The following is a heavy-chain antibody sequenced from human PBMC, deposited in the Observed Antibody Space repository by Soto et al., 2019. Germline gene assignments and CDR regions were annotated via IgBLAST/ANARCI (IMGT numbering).Heavy chain of an antibody. J-gene: IGHJ4*02. D-gene: IGHD6-19*01. CDR2: ISYDGSNT. Sequence: QVQLVESGGGVVQPGRSLRLSCAASGFTFSSYAMHWVRQAPGKGLEWVAVISYDGSNTYYADSVKGRFTISRDNSKNTLYLQMNSLRAEDTAVYYCAREAAVAVWGQGTLVTVSS. CDR3: AREAAVAV. V-gene: IGHV3-30-3*01. CDR1: GFTFSSYA.